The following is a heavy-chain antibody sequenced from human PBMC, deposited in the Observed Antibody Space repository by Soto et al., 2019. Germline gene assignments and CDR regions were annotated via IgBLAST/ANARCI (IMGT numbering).Heavy chain of an antibody. CDR2: ISAYNGNT. Sequence: GASVKVSCKASGYTFTSYGISWVRQAPGQGLEWMGWISAYNGNTNYAQKLQGRVTMTTDTSTSTAYMELRSLRSEDTAVYYCATATSPGPYYDVWRGYYTGKGFDDWGQGTLVTVSA. J-gene: IGHJ4*02. V-gene: IGHV1-18*01. CDR1: GYTFTSYG. D-gene: IGHD3-3*01. CDR3: ATATSPGPYYDVWRGYYTGKGFDD.